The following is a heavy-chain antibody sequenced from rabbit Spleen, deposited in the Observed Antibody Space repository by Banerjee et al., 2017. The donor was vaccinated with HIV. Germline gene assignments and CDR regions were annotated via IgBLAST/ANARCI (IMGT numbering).Heavy chain of an antibody. CDR3: AKDLPNIIGWNFDL. CDR1: GFSFNSGYD. V-gene: IGHV1S40*01. J-gene: IGHJ4*01. CDR2: INSDTGAT. Sequence: QSLEESGGGLVKPGASLTLTCKASGFSFNSGYDMCWVRQAPGKGLEWIACINSDTGATVYATWAKGRFTISKASWTTVTLQMTSLTVADTASYFCAKDLPNIIGWNFDLWGQGTLVTVS. D-gene: IGHD1-1*01.